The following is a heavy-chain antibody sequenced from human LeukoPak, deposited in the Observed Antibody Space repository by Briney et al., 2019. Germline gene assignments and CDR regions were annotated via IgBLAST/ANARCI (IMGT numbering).Heavy chain of an antibody. CDR2: IYHSGST. J-gene: IGHJ6*03. CDR1: GGSISSSNW. CDR3: ARQTYCSSTSCYFYYYYTDV. D-gene: IGHD2-2*01. V-gene: IGHV4-4*02. Sequence: SGTLSLTCAVSGGSISSSNWWSWVRQPPGKGLEWIGEIYHSGSTNYNPSLKSRVTISVDTSKNQLSLKLSSVTAADTAAYYCARQTYCSSTSCYFYYYYTDVWGKGTTVTVSS.